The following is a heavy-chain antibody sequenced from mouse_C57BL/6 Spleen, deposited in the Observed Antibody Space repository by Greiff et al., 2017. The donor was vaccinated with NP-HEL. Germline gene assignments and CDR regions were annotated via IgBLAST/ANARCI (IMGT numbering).Heavy chain of an antibody. CDR1: GYAFTNYL. D-gene: IGHD1-1*01. CDR3: ARPGSSYKNAMDY. CDR2: INPGSGGT. Sequence: QVQLQQSGAELVRPGTSVKVSCKASGYAFTNYLIEWVKQRAGQGLEWIGVINPGSGGTNYNEKFKGKATLTADKSSSTAYMQLSSLTSEDSAVYFCARPGSSYKNAMDYWGQGTSVTVSS. J-gene: IGHJ4*01. V-gene: IGHV1-54*01.